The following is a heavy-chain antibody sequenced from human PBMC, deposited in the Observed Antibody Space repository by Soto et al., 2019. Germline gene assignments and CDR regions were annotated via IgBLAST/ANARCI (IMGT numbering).Heavy chain of an antibody. CDR2: INPSGGST. CDR1: GYTFTSYY. V-gene: IGHV1-46*01. D-gene: IGHD2-2*01. CDR3: ARGGDTVPYYYDGMDV. J-gene: IGHJ6*02. Sequence: QVQLVQSGAEVKKPGASVKVSCKASGYTFTSYYMHWVRQAPGQGLEWMGIINPSGGSTSYAQKFQGRVTMTRDTSTSTVYMELSSLRSEDTAVYYCARGGDTVPYYYDGMDVWGQGTTVTVSS.